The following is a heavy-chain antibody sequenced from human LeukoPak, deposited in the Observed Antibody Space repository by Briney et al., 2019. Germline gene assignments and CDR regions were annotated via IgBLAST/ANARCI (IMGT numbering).Heavy chain of an antibody. V-gene: IGHV4-59*12. CDR2: IYYSGST. D-gene: IGHD3-3*02. J-gene: IGHJ4*02. CDR1: GGSISSYY. CDR3: ARDLFSSFDY. Sequence: PSETLSLTCTVSGGSISSYYWSWIRQPPGKGLEWIGYIYYSGSTNYNPSLESRVTISVDTSKNQFSLKLSSVTAADTAVYYCARDLFSSFDYWGQGTLVTVSS.